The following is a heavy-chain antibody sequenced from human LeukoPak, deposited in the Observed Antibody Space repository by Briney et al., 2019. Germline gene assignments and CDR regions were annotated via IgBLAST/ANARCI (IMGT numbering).Heavy chain of an antibody. CDR3: ARRSSSYNWFDP. J-gene: IGHJ5*02. Sequence: SQTLSLTCIVSGDSISSGGYYWRWLRQHPGKGLEWIGYIYYSGSTYYNPSLKSRVTISVDTSKNQFSLKLSSVTAADTAVYYCARRSSSYNWFDPWGQGTLVTVSS. V-gene: IGHV4-31*03. CDR2: IYYSGST. D-gene: IGHD6-6*01. CDR1: GDSISSGGYY.